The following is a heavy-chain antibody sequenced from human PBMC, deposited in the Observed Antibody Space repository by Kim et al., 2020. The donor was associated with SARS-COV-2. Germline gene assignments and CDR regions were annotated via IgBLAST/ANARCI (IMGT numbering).Heavy chain of an antibody. CDR3: GREAANGGGDCLDY. Sequence: GGSLRLSCAASGFTFTSYEFNWVRQAPGKGLEWISYINEGSSSIHYADSVKGRFTISRDNAKNLVFLQMNSLRVEDTAIYYCGREAANGGGDCLDYWGQG. D-gene: IGHD2-21*02. CDR1: GFTFTSYE. J-gene: IGHJ4*02. CDR2: INEGSSSI. V-gene: IGHV3-48*03.